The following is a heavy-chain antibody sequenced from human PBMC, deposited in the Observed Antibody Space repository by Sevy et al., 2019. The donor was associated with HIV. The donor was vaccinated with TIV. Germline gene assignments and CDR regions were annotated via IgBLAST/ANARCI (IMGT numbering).Heavy chain of an antibody. CDR2: ISSSGSTI. J-gene: IGHJ5*02. CDR1: GFTFSDYY. CDR3: ARSPGLGWFDP. V-gene: IGHV3-11*01. Sequence: GGCLRLSCAASGFTFSDYYMSWIRQAPGKGLEWVSYISSSGSTIYYADSVKGRFTISRDNAKNYLYLHMNSLRAEDMAVYYCARSPGLGWFDPWGQGTLVTVSS. D-gene: IGHD3-10*01.